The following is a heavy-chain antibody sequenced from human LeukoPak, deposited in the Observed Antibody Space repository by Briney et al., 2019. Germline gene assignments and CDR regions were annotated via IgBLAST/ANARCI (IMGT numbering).Heavy chain of an antibody. Sequence: GGSLRLSCAASGFTFGNYATSWVRQAPGKGLEWVSALTASGDTTYYADSVKGRFTISRDNSKKTLYLQMNSLRAEDTAVYYCAKDAYMRNYNWFDPWGQGTLVTVSS. CDR2: LTASGDTT. V-gene: IGHV3-23*01. CDR1: GFTFGNYA. J-gene: IGHJ5*02. CDR3: AKDAYMRNYNWFDP. D-gene: IGHD2-21*01.